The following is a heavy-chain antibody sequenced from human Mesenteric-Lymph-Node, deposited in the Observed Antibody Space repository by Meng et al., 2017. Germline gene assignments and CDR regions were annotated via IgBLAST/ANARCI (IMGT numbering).Heavy chain of an antibody. CDR1: GFSFSDYY. CDR2: ISSSGDTQ. J-gene: IGHJ3*02. D-gene: IGHD2-15*01. Sequence: QVQLVEAGGDLVKPGGSLRLSCSASGFSFSDYYMVWIRQSQGKGLEWLSYISSSGDTQYYADSAKGRFTISRDNAENSLYLQMNSLRDEDTALYYCARGKQGGFGIWGQGTMVTVSS. CDR3: ARGKQGGFGI. V-gene: IGHV3-11*04.